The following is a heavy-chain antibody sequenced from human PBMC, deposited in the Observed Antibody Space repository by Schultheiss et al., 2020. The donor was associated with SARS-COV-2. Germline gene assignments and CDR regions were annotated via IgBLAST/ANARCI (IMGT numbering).Heavy chain of an antibody. CDR3: ARDGGYDFWSGYYSGGYYYGMDV. J-gene: IGHJ6*02. CDR2: IYYSGST. D-gene: IGHD3-3*01. CDR1: GGSISSYY. Sequence: SETLSLTCTVSGGSISSYYWSWIRQPPGKGLEWIGSIYYSGSTNYNPSLKSRLSISVDTSKNQFSLKLSSVTAADTAVYYCARDGGYDFWSGYYSGGYYYGMDVWGQGTTVTVSS. V-gene: IGHV4-59*12.